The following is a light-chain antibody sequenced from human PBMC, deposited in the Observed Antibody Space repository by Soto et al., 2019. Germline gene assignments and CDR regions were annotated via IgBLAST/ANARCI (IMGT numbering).Light chain of an antibody. V-gene: IGKV1-5*03. J-gene: IGKJ4*01. CDR3: QHYNNYSPT. CDR2: KAS. Sequence: DIQMTQSPSALSASVGDRVTITCRASQSISNWLAWYQQKPGKAPNLLINKASGLESGVPSRFSGSGSGTEFTLTISSLQPDDSATYYCQHYNNYSPTFGGGTKVEIK. CDR1: QSISNW.